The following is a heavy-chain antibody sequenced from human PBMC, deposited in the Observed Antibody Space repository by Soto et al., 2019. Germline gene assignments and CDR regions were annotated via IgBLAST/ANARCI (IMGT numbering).Heavy chain of an antibody. CDR3: ARDNLLTGYYSGGGAFDS. J-gene: IGHJ3*02. CDR2: ISAYNGNT. CDR1: GYTFTSYG. D-gene: IGHD3-9*01. V-gene: IGHV1-18*01. Sequence: QVQLVQSGAEVKKPGASMKVSCKASGYTFTSYGISWVRQAPGQGLEWMGWISAYNGNTNYAQKLQGRVTMTTDTSTSTAYMELGNVRAEDTAVYYCARDNLLTGYYSGGGAFDSGVKVTMVSDFS.